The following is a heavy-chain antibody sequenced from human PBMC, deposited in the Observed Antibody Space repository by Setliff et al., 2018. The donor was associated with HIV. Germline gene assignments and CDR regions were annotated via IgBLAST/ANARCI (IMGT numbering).Heavy chain of an antibody. V-gene: IGHV4-38-2*02. CDR1: GSFINSDY. CDR3: ARASTRIGYDSSGYPFDY. Sequence: SETLSLTCTVSGSFINSDYWGWIRQPPGKGLEWIGSIYHSATTYYNPSLWGRVTISIDTSKNQFSLKLSSVTAADTAVYYCARASTRIGYDSSGYPFDYWGQGTLVTVSS. J-gene: IGHJ4*02. CDR2: IYHSATT. D-gene: IGHD3-22*01.